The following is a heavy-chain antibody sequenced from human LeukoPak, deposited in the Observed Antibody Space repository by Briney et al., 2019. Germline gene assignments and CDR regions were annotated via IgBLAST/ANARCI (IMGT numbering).Heavy chain of an antibody. D-gene: IGHD3-22*01. V-gene: IGHV3-30*18. J-gene: IGHJ4*02. Sequence: PGGSLRLPCAASGFTFSSYGMHWVRQAPGKGLEWVAVISYDGSNKYYADSVRGRFTISRDNSKNTLYLQMNSLRAEDTAVYYCAKKRYYYDNSGYSYFDYWGQGTLVTVSS. CDR1: GFTFSSYG. CDR2: ISYDGSNK. CDR3: AKKRYYYDNSGYSYFDY.